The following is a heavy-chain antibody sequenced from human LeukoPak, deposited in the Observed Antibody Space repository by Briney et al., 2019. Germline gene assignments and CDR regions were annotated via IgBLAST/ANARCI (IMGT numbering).Heavy chain of an antibody. Sequence: SETLSLTCAVYGGSFSRYSWSWIRQPPGKGLEWIGEINHSGSTNYNPSLKGRVTISVDTSKNQFSLKLRSVTAADTAVYYCARVVGKYSSSWYYWGQGTLVAVSS. CDR3: ARVVGKYSSSWYY. J-gene: IGHJ4*02. D-gene: IGHD6-13*01. V-gene: IGHV4-34*01. CDR2: INHSGST. CDR1: GGSFSRYS.